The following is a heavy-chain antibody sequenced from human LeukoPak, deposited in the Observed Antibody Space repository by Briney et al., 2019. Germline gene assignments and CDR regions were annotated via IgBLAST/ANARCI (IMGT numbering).Heavy chain of an antibody. D-gene: IGHD2-2*02. V-gene: IGHV1-2*02. CDR3: ARGCSSTSCYKHFDY. Sequence: GASVKVSCKASGYTFTDYYMHWVRQAPGQGLEWMGWINPNSGGTNYAQKLQGRVTMTTDTSTSTAYMELRSLRFDDTAVYYCARGCSSTSCYKHFDYWGQGILVTVSS. J-gene: IGHJ4*02. CDR1: GYTFTDYY. CDR2: INPNSGGT.